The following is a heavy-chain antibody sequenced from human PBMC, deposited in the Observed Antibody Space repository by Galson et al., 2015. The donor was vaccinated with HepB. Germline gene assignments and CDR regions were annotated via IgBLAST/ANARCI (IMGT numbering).Heavy chain of an antibody. CDR3: ARDPYFGSESYFSSYGLDV. CDR1: GGSISTYY. J-gene: IGHJ6*02. Sequence: ETLSLTCTVSGGSISTYYWSWIRQPPGKGLEWIGNVYYPGSTNYNPSLKSRLIISVDTSENQFSLILFPVTAADTAVYYCARDPYFGSESYFSSYGLDVWGQGTTVTVSS. V-gene: IGHV4-59*01. D-gene: IGHD3-10*01. CDR2: VYYPGST.